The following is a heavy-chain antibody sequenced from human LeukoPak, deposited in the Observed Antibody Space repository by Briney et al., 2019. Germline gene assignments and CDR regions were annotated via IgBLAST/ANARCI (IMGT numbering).Heavy chain of an antibody. CDR1: GFTFSSYW. CDR2: IKQDGGEK. J-gene: IGHJ4*02. V-gene: IGHV3-7*01. Sequence: GGSLRLSCAASGFTFSSYWMSWVRQAPGKGLEWVANIKQDGGEKYYADSVKGRFTISRDNAKNSLYLQNNSLRAEDTAVYYCASVRGDDVLRGGDFDYGGQGTLVTVPS. CDR3: ASVRGDDVLRGGDFDY. D-gene: IGHD3-16*01.